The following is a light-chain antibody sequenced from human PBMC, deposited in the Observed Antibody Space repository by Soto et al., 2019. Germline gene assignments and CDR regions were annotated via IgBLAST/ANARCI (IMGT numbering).Light chain of an antibody. CDR3: KQYYTVYT. CDR2: KTS. Sequence: DIQMTQSPSTLSASVGDRVTITCRASQSIDNWLAWYQQKPGKAPKLLIYKTSSLGSWVPTSFSGSASGAEFPLTSRSLQPYGFATYLCKQYYTVYTLGRGTKLEIK. CDR1: QSIDNW. J-gene: IGKJ2*01. V-gene: IGKV1-5*03.